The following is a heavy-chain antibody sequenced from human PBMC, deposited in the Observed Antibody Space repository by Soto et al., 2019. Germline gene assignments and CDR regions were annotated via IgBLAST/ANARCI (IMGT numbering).Heavy chain of an antibody. J-gene: IGHJ4*02. CDR2: IKSESDGGTT. CDR1: GFXFNDAW. D-gene: IGHD3-16*02. CDR3: MTDRQYRPAY. V-gene: IGHV3-15*07. Sequence: GGSLRLSCAGSGFXFNDAWMNWVRQAPGKGLEWVGRIKSESDGGTTAYAAPVKGRFTISRDDSKNTVYLQMNSLRTEDTALYYCMTDRQYRPAYWGQGTQVTVSS.